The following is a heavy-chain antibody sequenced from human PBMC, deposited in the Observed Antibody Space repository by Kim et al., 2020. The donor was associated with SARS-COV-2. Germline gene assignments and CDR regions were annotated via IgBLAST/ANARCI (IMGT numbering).Heavy chain of an antibody. D-gene: IGHD2-8*01. CDR1: GDSVSRRIAS. V-gene: IGHV6-1*01. CDR3: AGRGPYANPFDY. CDR2: TYYRSKWYY. J-gene: IGHJ4*02. Sequence: SQTLSLTCDISGDSVSRRIASWNWIRQSPSGGLEWLGMTYYRSKWYYDYAFSLRSRITINPDTAKNHCSLQLNSVTPEDTAPYYCAGRGPYANPFDYWGQ.